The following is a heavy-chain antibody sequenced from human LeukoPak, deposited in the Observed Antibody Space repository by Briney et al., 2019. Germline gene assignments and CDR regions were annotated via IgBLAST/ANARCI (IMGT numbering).Heavy chain of an antibody. CDR3: ARTITIFGALGYFDY. CDR1: GTSISSGAYS. CDR2: IYYSGNT. V-gene: IGHV4-31*03. J-gene: IGHJ4*02. Sequence: SQTLSLTSTASGTSISSGAYSWSWVRQHPGKGLEWIAYIYYSGNTYYNPSLKRRVTISVDTSKNQFSLKLSSVTAADTAVYYCARTITIFGALGYFDYWGQGTLVTVSS. D-gene: IGHD3-3*01.